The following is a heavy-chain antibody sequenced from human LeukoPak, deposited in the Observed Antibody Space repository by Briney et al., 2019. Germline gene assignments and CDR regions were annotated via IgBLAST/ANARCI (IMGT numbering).Heavy chain of an antibody. CDR2: ISGSGGST. D-gene: IGHD4-17*01. V-gene: IGHV3-23*01. J-gene: IGHJ4*02. CDR1: GFTFSSYA. CDR3: AKGKGDYGDYVVDY. Sequence: GGSLRLSCAASGFTFSSYAMSWVRQAPGKGLEWVSAISGSGGSTYYADPVKGRFTISRDNSKNTLYLQMNSLRAEDTAVYYCAKGKGDYGDYVVDYWGQGTLVTVSS.